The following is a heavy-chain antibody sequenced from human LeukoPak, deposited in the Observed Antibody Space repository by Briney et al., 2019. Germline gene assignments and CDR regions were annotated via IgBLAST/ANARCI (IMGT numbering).Heavy chain of an antibody. D-gene: IGHD1-26*01. CDR3: AKDIGQSGGYVWGHAFDI. Sequence: PGRSLRLSCAASGFTFDDYAMHWVRHAPGKGLEWVSGIRWNSGSIGYADSVKGRFTISRDNAKNSLYLQMNSLRAEDTALYYCAKDIGQSGGYVWGHAFDIWGQGTMVTVSS. J-gene: IGHJ3*02. CDR2: IRWNSGSI. V-gene: IGHV3-9*01. CDR1: GFTFDDYA.